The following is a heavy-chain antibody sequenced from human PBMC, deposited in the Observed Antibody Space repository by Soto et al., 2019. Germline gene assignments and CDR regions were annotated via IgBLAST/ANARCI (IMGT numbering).Heavy chain of an antibody. J-gene: IGHJ4*02. V-gene: IGHV3-23*04. CDR3: AKDGSISPIDH. CDR1: GFTFSSFA. D-gene: IGHD6-13*01. CDR2: ISHIGGST. Sequence: EVQLVESGGGLVQRGGSLRLSCAASGFTFSSFAMTWVRQAPGKGLEWVSSISHIGGSTYYTDSVKGRFTISRDDSKNTLSLQMNSLRVEDTAVYYCAKDGSISPIDHWGQGTLVIVSS.